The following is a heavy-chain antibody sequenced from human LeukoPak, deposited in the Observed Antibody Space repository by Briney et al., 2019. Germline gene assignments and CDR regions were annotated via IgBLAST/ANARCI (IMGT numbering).Heavy chain of an antibody. CDR2: IYHSGST. J-gene: IGHJ4*02. CDR1: GYSISSGYY. CDR3: AKDIIAAGPFDY. V-gene: IGHV4-38-2*02. D-gene: IGHD6-25*01. Sequence: SSETLSLTCAVSGYSISSGYYWGWIRQPSGKGLEWIGSIYHSGSTYYNPSLKSRVTISVDTSKNQFSLKLSSVTAADTAVYYCAKDIIAAGPFDYWGQGTLVTVSS.